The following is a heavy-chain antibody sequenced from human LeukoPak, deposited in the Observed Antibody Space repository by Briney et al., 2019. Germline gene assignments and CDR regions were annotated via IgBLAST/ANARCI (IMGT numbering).Heavy chain of an antibody. CDR2: IYYSGST. CDR3: ARQRWLQSYFDY. D-gene: IGHD5-24*01. J-gene: IGHJ4*02. CDR1: GGSISSGGYY. Sequence: SQTLSLTCTVSGGSISSGGYYWSWIRQPPGKGLEWIGYIYYSGSTNYNPSLKSRVTISVDTSKNQFSLKLSSVTAADTAVYYCARQRWLQSYFDYWGQGTLVTVSS. V-gene: IGHV4-61*08.